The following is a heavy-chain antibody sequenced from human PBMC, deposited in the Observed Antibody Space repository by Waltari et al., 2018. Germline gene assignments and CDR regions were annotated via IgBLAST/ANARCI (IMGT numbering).Heavy chain of an antibody. CDR2: INAGNGNT. J-gene: IGHJ4*02. CDR1: GYTFTSYA. Sequence: QVQLVQSGAEVKKPGASVKVSCKASGYTFTSYAMHWVRQAPGQRLEWMGWINAGNGNTKYSQKFQGRVTITRDTSASTAYMELSSLRSEDTAVYYCARDYMLMTMVVSYYFDYWGQGTLVTVSS. V-gene: IGHV1-3*01. D-gene: IGHD4-17*01. CDR3: ARDYMLMTMVVSYYFDY.